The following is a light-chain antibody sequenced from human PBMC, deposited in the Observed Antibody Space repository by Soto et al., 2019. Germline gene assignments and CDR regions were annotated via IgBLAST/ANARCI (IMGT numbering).Light chain of an antibody. Sequence: DIQMTQSPSAMPAAVGDRVTITCRASQGINNYLAWFQQRPGKVPQRLIYGASSLQSGVPSRFSGSGSGTEFTLTISSLQPEDSATYYCLQNNRYPWTFGQGTKVDNK. V-gene: IGKV1-17*03. CDR1: QGINNY. CDR2: GAS. J-gene: IGKJ1*01. CDR3: LQNNRYPWT.